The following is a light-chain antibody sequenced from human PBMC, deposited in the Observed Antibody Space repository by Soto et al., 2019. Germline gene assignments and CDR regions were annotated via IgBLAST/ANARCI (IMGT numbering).Light chain of an antibody. CDR1: QSVSSNS. V-gene: IGKV3-20*01. Sequence: EIVLPQSPGTLSLSPGEGAALSCRASQSVSSNSLAWYQQIPGQTPRILIFGAATRATGVPDRFSGSGSGTPFTLTISRLQPEDFSVYYCHQYGSSPLTFGQGTNV. CDR2: GAA. J-gene: IGKJ1*01. CDR3: HQYGSSPLT.